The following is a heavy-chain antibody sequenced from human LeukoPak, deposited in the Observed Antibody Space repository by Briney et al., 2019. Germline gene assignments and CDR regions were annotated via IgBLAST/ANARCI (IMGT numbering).Heavy chain of an antibody. CDR3: ARFSGRV. Sequence: PGGSLRPSWAASGFTFSSLSLHWVRPAPGKGLEWVAVISYDGSNKYYAGSVKGRFTISRDNSKNTLYLQMNSLRAEDTAVYYCARFSGRVWGQGTLVTVSS. CDR1: GFTFSSLS. J-gene: IGHJ4*02. D-gene: IGHD6-19*01. CDR2: ISYDGSNK. V-gene: IGHV3-30-3*01.